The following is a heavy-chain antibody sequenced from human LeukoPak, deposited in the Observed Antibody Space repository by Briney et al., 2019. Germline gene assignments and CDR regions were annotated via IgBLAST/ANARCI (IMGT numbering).Heavy chain of an antibody. J-gene: IGHJ4*02. V-gene: IGHV3-21*01. CDR3: ARVLLSGYDRPIDF. Sequence: GGSLRLSCAASGFTFSSYSMNWVRQAPGKGLEWVSSISSSAGSIYLADSVKDRFSVSRDNAKNSLYLQMTSLRAEDTGIYYCARVLLSGYDRPIDFWGQGTLVTVSS. CDR1: GFTFSSYS. D-gene: IGHD5-12*01. CDR2: ISSSAGSI.